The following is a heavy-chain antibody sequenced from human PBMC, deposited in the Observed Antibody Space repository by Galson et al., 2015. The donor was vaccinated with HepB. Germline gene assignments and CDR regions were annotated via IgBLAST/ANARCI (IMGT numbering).Heavy chain of an antibody. CDR3: ARDGSIFREFDQ. CDR2: IKPDGSQK. D-gene: IGHD3-9*01. V-gene: IGHV3-7*03. CDR1: GFTFSSFW. J-gene: IGHJ4*02. Sequence: SLRLSCAASGFTFSSFWMGWVRQAPGKGLEWVANIKPDGSQKYYLDSVKGRFTISRDNAKNSLYLQMNSLRADDTAVYYCARDGSIFREFDQWGQGTLVTVSS.